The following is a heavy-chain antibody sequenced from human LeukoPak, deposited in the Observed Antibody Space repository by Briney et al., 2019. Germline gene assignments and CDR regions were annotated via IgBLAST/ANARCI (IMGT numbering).Heavy chain of an antibody. V-gene: IGHV4-31*03. D-gene: IGHD2-15*01. CDR3: AGEPLGYCSGGSCYDYYGMDV. CDR1: GGSISSGGYY. J-gene: IGHJ6*02. CDR2: IYYSGST. Sequence: SETLSLTCTVSGGSISSGGYYWSWIRQHPGKGLEWIGYIYYSGSTYYNSSLKSRVTISVDTSKNQFSLKLSSVTAADTAVYYCAGEPLGYCSGGSCYDYYGMDVWGQGTTVTVSS.